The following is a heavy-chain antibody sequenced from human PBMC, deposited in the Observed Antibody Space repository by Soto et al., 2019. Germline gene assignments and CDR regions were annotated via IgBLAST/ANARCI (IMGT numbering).Heavy chain of an antibody. D-gene: IGHD3-3*01. CDR3: ARDFSAFDI. CDR2: ISYDGSNK. CDR1: GFTFSSYA. Sequence: XGSLRLGFAASGFTFSSYAMHWVRQAPGKGLEWVAVISYDGSNKYYADSVKGRFTISRDNSKNTLYLQMNSLRAEDTAVYYCARDFSAFDIWGQGTMVTVS. J-gene: IGHJ3*02. V-gene: IGHV3-30-3*01.